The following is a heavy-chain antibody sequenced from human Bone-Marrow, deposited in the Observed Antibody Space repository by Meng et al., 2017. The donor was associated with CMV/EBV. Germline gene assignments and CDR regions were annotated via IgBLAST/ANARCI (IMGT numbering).Heavy chain of an antibody. V-gene: IGHV4-39*07. CDR2: IYYSGST. D-gene: IGHD1-26*01. CDR3: ARGKGELGSNWFDP. J-gene: IGHJ5*02. Sequence: GSLRLSCTVSGGSISSSSYYWGWIRQPPGKGLEWIGSIYYSGSTYYNPSLKRRVTISVDTSKNQFSLKLSSVTAADTAVYYCARGKGELGSNWFDPWGQGTLVTVSS. CDR1: GGSISSSSYY.